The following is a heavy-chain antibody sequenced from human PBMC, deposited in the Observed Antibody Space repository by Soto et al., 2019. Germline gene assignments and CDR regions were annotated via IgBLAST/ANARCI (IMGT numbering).Heavy chain of an antibody. Sequence: ASVKVSCKASRYAFTNFNMHWVRQAPGQGLERLGVINPSSGAATYQQKFQDRVTMTRDTSTSTAYMVLSDLRPEDTAVYYCARIAGPALTYFDFWGQGTTVTVSS. CDR1: RYAFTNFN. D-gene: IGHD3-9*01. CDR3: ARIAGPALTYFDF. V-gene: IGHV1-46*01. CDR2: INPSSGAA. J-gene: IGHJ4*02.